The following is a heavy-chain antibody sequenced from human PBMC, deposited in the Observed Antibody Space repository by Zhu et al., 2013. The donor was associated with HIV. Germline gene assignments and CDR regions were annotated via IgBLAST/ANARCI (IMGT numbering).Heavy chain of an antibody. V-gene: IGHV1-46*01. CDR3: FRDGYNRGLDY. J-gene: IGHJ4*02. D-gene: IGHD5-12*01. CDR1: GYTFTGYY. Sequence: QVQLVQSGAEVKKPGASVKVSCKASGYTFTGYYMHWVRQAPGQGLEWMGIINPSGGSTSYAQKFQGRVTMTRDTSTSTVYMELSSLRSEDTAVYYCFRDGYNRGLDYWGQGTLVTVSS. CDR2: INPSGGST.